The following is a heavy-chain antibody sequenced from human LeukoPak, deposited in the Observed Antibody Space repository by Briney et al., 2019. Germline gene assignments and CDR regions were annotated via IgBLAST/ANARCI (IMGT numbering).Heavy chain of an antibody. CDR3: VRDVWGDRDSYFDY. V-gene: IGHV3-74*01. CDR2: INSDGRST. D-gene: IGHD2-21*01. CDR1: GSTFRSYW. J-gene: IGHJ4*02. Sequence: GGSLRLSCAASGSTFRSYWMHWVRQAPGTGLVWVSRINSDGRSTSYAESVTGRFTISRDNAKNTLYLQMNSLRAEDTAVYHCVRDVWGDRDSYFDYWGQGTLVTVSS.